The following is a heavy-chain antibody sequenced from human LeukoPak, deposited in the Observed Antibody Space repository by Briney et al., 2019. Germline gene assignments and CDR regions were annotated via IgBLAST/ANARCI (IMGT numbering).Heavy chain of an antibody. D-gene: IGHD3-9*01. CDR3: ARDLVYYDILTGSVAAMDV. J-gene: IGHJ6*03. CDR2: IYHSGST. CDR1: GYSISSGYY. Sequence: KPSETLSLTCAVSGYSISSGYYWGWIRQPPGKGLEWIGSIYHSGSTYYNPSLKSRVTISVDTSKNQFSLKLSSVTAADTAVYYCARDLVYYDILTGSVAAMDVWGKGTTVTVSS. V-gene: IGHV4-38-2*02.